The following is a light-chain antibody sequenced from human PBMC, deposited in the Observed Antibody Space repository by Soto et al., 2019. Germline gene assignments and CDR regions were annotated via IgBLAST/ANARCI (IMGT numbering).Light chain of an antibody. CDR3: QQYGSSRFT. CDR2: DAS. J-gene: IGKJ3*01. Sequence: EIVLTQSPGTLSLSPGERATLSCRASQSVSSNYLAWYQQKPGQAPRLLIYDASTRASGIPDRFSGSGSGTDFTLTINSLEPEDFAVYYCQQYGSSRFTFGPGTRVDIK. V-gene: IGKV3-20*01. CDR1: QSVSSNY.